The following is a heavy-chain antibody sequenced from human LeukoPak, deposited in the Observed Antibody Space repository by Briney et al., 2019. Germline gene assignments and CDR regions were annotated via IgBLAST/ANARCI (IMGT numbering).Heavy chain of an antibody. J-gene: IGHJ5*02. CDR1: GVSISSYY. CDR2: IYYSGSN. Sequence: SETLSLTCTVSGVSISSYYWSWVRQPPGKGLEWIGDIYYSGSNNCNPSLKSRVTISVYTSKTPFSLKLSSVTAADTAVSYCARILWFGELRWFDPWGQGTLVTVSS. D-gene: IGHD3-10*01. CDR3: ARILWFGELRWFDP. V-gene: IGHV4-59*01.